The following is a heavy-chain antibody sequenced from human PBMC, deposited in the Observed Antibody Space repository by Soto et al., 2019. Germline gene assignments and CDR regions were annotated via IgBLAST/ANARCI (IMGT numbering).Heavy chain of an antibody. J-gene: IGHJ3*02. CDR3: ATDTTEDAFDI. Sequence: ASVKVSCKASGGTFSSYTISWVRQAPGQGLEWTGRIIPILGIANYAQKFQGRVTITADKSTSTAYMELSSLRSEDTAVYYCATDTTEDAFDIWGQGTMVTVSS. CDR2: IIPILGIA. CDR1: GGTFSSYT. D-gene: IGHD4-17*01. V-gene: IGHV1-69*02.